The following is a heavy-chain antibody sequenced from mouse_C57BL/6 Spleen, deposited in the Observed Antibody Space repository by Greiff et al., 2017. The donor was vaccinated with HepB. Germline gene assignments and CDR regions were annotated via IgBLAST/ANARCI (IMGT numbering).Heavy chain of an antibody. V-gene: IGHV1-62-2*01. D-gene: IGHD2-4*01. CDR1: GYTFTEYT. CDR2: FYPGSGSI. J-gene: IGHJ4*01. Sequence: VKLVESGAELVKPGASVKLSCKASGYTFTEYTIHWVKQRSGQGLEWIGWFYPGSGSIKYNEKFKDKATLTADKSSSTVYMERSRMTSEDSAVYFCARHERDDYRDYYAMDYWGQGTSVTVSS. CDR3: ARHERDDYRDYYAMDY.